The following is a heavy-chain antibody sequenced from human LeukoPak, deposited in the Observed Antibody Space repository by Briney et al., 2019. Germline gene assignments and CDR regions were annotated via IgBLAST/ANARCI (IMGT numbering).Heavy chain of an antibody. CDR1: GGSISSHY. D-gene: IGHD2-21*01. J-gene: IGHJ3*02. V-gene: IGHV4-59*11. Sequence: TSETLSLTCTVSGGSISSHYWSWIQQPPGKGLEWIGYIYYSGSTNYNPSLKSRVTISVDTSKNQFSLKLSSVTAADTAVYYCARADLYSDAFDIWGQGTMVTVSS. CDR2: IYYSGST. CDR3: ARADLYSDAFDI.